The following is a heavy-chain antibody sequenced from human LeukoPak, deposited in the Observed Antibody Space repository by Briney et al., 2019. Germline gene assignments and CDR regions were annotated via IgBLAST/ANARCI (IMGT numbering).Heavy chain of an antibody. J-gene: IGHJ4*02. V-gene: IGHV4-59*01. CDR2: IYYSGST. D-gene: IGHD2-2*02. CDR1: GGSISSYY. Sequence: SETLSLTCTVSGGSISSYYWSWIRQPPGKELEWIGYIYYSGSTNYNPSLKSRVTISVDTSKNQFSLKLSSVTAADTAVYYCARTVVPAAIVYFDYWGQGTLVTVSS. CDR3: ARTVVPAAIVYFDY.